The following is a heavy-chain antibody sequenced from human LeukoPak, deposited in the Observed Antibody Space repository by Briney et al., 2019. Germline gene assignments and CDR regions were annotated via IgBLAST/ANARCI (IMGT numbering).Heavy chain of an antibody. V-gene: IGHV1-69*13. CDR3: ARDFWPLNEYNSSWYSKY. D-gene: IGHD6-13*01. CDR1: GGTFNSYA. CDR2: IIPIFGTA. Sequence: SVKVSCKASGGTFNSYAISWVRQAPGQGLEWMGGIIPIFGTANYAQKFQGRVTITADESTATAYMELSRLRSEDTAVYYCARDFWPLNEYNSSWYSKYWGHGTLVTVSS. J-gene: IGHJ4*01.